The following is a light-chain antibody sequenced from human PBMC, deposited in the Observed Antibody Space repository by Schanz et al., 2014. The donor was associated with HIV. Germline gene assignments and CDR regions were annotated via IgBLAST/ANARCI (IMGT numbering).Light chain of an antibody. J-gene: IGLJ3*02. CDR2: RNN. CDR1: SSNIGSNS. V-gene: IGLV1-44*01. CDR3: QSYDTSLSVWV. Sequence: QSVLTQPPSASGTPGQRVTISCSGSSSNIGSNSVHWYQHLPGTAPKLLIYRNNQRPSGVPDRFSGSKSGTSASLAITGLQADDEADYYCQSYDTSLSVWVFGGGTKLTVL.